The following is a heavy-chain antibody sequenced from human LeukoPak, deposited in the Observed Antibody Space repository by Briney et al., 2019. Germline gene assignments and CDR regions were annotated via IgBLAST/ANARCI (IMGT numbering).Heavy chain of an antibody. CDR3: ASGGDAFSTYY. Sequence: GGSLRLSCAASGFTFTDYWMHWARQTPGKGLVWVSRITIDGSDTTYADSVKGRFTISRDNAQNTVYLQMNSLGAEDTAIYYCASGGDAFSTYYWGQGTLVTVSS. D-gene: IGHD2-21*01. CDR1: GFTFTDYW. CDR2: ITIDGSDT. J-gene: IGHJ4*02. V-gene: IGHV3-74*01.